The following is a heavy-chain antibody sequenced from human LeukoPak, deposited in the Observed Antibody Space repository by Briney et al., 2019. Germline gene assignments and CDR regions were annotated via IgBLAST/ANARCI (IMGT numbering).Heavy chain of an antibody. V-gene: IGHV7-4-1*02. CDR2: INTNTGNP. Sequence: ASVKVSCKASGYTFNRYGISWVRQAPGQGLEWMGWINTNTGNPTYAQGFTGRFVFSLVTSVSTAYLQINSLKAEDTAVYYCARGTSGATRYDAFDIWGQGTMVTVSS. CDR3: ARGTSGATRYDAFDI. J-gene: IGHJ3*02. CDR1: GYTFNRYG. D-gene: IGHD1-26*01.